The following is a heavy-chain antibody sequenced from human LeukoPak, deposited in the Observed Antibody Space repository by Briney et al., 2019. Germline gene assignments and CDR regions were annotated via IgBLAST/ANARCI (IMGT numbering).Heavy chain of an antibody. CDR1: GGSISSSTYY. Sequence: SETLSLTCTVSGGSISSSTYYWGWIRQPPGKGLEWIGSIYYSGSTYYNPSLKSRVTISVDTSKNQFSLKLSSVTAADTAVYYCARGSLRPKTHGGYHYIDVWGKGTTVIVSS. V-gene: IGHV4-39*01. D-gene: IGHD1-26*01. J-gene: IGHJ6*03. CDR2: IYYSGST. CDR3: ARGSLRPKTHGGYHYIDV.